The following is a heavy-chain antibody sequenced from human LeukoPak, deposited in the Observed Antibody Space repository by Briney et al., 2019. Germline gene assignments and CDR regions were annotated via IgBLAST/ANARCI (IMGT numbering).Heavy chain of an antibody. V-gene: IGHV3-30*18. Sequence: GGSLRLSCAASGFTFSSYGMHWVRQAPGKGLEWVAVISYDGSNKYYADSVKGRFTISRDNSKNTLYLQMNSLRAEDTAVYYCAKDGGLSSSIDYWGQGTLVTVSS. J-gene: IGHJ4*02. D-gene: IGHD6-6*01. CDR3: AKDGGLSSSIDY. CDR1: GFTFSSYG. CDR2: ISYDGSNK.